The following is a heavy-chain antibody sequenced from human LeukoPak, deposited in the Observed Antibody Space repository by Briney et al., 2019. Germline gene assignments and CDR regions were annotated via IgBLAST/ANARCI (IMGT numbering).Heavy chain of an antibody. V-gene: IGHV4-39*01. CDR2: IYYSGST. J-gene: IGHJ5*02. CDR1: GGSISSSSYY. Sequence: SETLSLTCTVSGGSISSSSYYWGWIRQPPGKGLEWIGSIYYSGSTYYNPSLKSRVTISVNTSKNQFSLKLSSVTAADTAVYYCARRVLIQLWLNWFDPWGQGTLVTVSS. CDR3: ARRVLIQLWLNWFDP. D-gene: IGHD5-18*01.